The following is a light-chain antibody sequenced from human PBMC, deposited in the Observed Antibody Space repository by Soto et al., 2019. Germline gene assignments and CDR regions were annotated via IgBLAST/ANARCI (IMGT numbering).Light chain of an antibody. J-gene: IGKJ5*01. V-gene: IGKV3-11*01. CDR1: QSVITN. CDR2: DAS. Sequence: EIVLTQSPGTLSLSPGERATLSCRASQSVITNLAWYQQKPGQAPRLLIYDASNRATGIPARFSGSGSGTDFTLTIGSLEPEDFAVYYCQQRSDWPLTFGQGRRLEIK. CDR3: QQRSDWPLT.